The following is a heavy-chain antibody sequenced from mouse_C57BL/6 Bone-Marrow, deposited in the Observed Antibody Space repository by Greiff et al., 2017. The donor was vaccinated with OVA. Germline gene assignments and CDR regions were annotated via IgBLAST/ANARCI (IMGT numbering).Heavy chain of an antibody. CDR1: GFTFSSYA. CDR2: ISSGGGYI. V-gene: IGHV5-9-1*02. Sequence: EVMLVESGEGLVKPGGSLKLSCAASGFTFSSYAMSWVRQTPEKRLEWVAYISSGGGYIYYADTVKGRFTISRDNATNTLYLQMSSLTSEDTAVYYCTRSGYYAMDYWGQGTSVTVSS. D-gene: IGHD1-3*01. J-gene: IGHJ4*01. CDR3: TRSGYYAMDY.